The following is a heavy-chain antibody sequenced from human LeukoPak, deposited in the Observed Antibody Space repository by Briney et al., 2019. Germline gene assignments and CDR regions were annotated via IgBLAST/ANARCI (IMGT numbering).Heavy chain of an antibody. D-gene: IGHD3-10*01. V-gene: IGHV1-18*01. Sequence: ASVKVSCKASGYTFNNYGISWVRQAPGQGLEWMGWVTSYNGDTNYAQKFQGRVTMSTDTSTSTAYMELRSLRSDDTAVYYCARGQVNRLLWVGELLSNINPFDYWGQGTLVTVSS. J-gene: IGHJ4*02. CDR3: ARGQVNRLLWVGELLSNINPFDY. CDR2: VTSYNGDT. CDR1: GYTFNNYG.